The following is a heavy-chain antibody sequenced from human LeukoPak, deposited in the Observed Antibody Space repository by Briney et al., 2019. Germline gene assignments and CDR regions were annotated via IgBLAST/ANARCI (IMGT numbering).Heavy chain of an antibody. CDR1: GGSFSGYY. D-gene: IGHD5-18*01. J-gene: IGHJ6*02. Sequence: SETLSLTCAVYGGSFSGYYGSWIRQPPGKGLEWIGEINHSGSTNYNPSLKSRVTISVDTSKNQFSLKLSSVTAADTAVYYCAGLRGYSYGQYNYFYGMDVWGQGTTVTVSS. CDR3: AGLRGYSYGQYNYFYGMDV. V-gene: IGHV4-34*01. CDR2: INHSGST.